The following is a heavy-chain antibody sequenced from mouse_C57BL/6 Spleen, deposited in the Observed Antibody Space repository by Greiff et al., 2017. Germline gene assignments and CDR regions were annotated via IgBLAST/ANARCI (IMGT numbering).Heavy chain of an antibody. CDR2: INPSSGYT. J-gene: IGHJ4*01. CDR1: GYTFTSYW. Sequence: QVQLQQSGAELAKPGASVKLSCKASGYTFTSYWMHWVKQRPGQGLEWIGYINPSSGYTKYNQKFKDKATLTADKSSSTAYMQLSSLTYEDSAVYYCARERDDYDHAMDYWGQGTSVTVSS. CDR3: ARERDDYDHAMDY. V-gene: IGHV1-7*01. D-gene: IGHD2-4*01.